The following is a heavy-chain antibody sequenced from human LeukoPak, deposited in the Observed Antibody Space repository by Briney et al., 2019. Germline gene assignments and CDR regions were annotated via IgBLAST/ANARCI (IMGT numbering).Heavy chain of an antibody. Sequence: PSETLSLTCTVSGGSISGYYWTWIRQPAGKGLEWIGRIYSSGSIKYNPSLESRATMSVDTSKNQFSLKLSSVTAADTAVYYCAREGVDTPMVDYWGQGTLVTVSS. J-gene: IGHJ4*02. V-gene: IGHV4-4*07. D-gene: IGHD5-18*01. CDR1: GGSISGYY. CDR3: AREGVDTPMVDY. CDR2: IYSSGSI.